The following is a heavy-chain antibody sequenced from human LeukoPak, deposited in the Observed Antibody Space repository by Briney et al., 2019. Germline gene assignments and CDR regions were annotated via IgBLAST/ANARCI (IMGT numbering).Heavy chain of an antibody. CDR3: ARADVVVVAATLYYYGMDV. D-gene: IGHD2-15*01. CDR1: GFTFSDYY. V-gene: IGHV3-11*01. J-gene: IGHJ6*02. Sequence: NAGGSLRLSCAASGFTFSDYYMSWIRQAPGKGLELVSYISSSGSTIYYADSVKGRFTISRDNAKNSLYLQMNSLRAEDTAVYYCARADVVVVAATLYYYGMDVWGQGTTVTVSS. CDR2: ISSSGSTI.